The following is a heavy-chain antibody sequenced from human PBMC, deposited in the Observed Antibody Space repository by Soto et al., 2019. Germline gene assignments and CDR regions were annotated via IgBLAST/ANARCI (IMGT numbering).Heavy chain of an antibody. V-gene: IGHV4-30-2*01. CDR3: ARGGGHYYYYGMDV. J-gene: IGHJ6*02. D-gene: IGHD2-15*01. CDR2: IYHSGST. Sequence: PSETLCLTCTVACGSGISVSYSWSWIRQPPGKGLEWIGYIYHSGSTYYNPSLKSRVTISVDRSKNQFSLKLSSVTAADTAVYYCARGGGHYYYYGMDVWGQGTTVTVSS. CDR1: CGSGISVSYS.